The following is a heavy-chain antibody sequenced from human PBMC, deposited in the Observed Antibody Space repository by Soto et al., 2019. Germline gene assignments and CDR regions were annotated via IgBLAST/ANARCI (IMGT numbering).Heavy chain of an antibody. CDR2: IYYSGST. J-gene: IGHJ6*03. CDR3: ARVFQAHYYGSGSPPPYMDV. CDR1: GGSISSGGYY. Sequence: SETLSLTCTVSGGSISSGGYYWSWIRQHPGKGLEWIGYIYYSGSTYYNPSLKGRVTISVDTSKNQFSLKLSSVTAADTAVYYCARVFQAHYYGSGSPPPYMDVWGKGTTVTVSS. V-gene: IGHV4-31*03. D-gene: IGHD3-10*01.